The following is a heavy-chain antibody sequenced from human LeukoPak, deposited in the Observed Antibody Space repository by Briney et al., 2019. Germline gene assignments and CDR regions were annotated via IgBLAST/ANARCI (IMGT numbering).Heavy chain of an antibody. CDR1: GGSFSGYY. D-gene: IGHD3-10*01. V-gene: IGHV4-34*01. CDR3: ARHRRNYYGSGCHSQSRPYYFDY. CDR2: INHGGIT. Sequence: KASETLSLTCAVYGGSFSGYYWNWIRQPPGKGLEWIGEINHGGITNYNPSLKIRVTITVDTSKNQFSLKLSSVTAADTAVYYCARHRRNYYGSGCHSQSRPYYFDYWGQGTLVTVSS. J-gene: IGHJ4*02.